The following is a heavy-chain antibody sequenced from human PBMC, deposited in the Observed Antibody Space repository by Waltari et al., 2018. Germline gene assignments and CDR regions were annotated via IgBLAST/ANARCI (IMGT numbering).Heavy chain of an antibody. V-gene: IGHV1-2*02. CDR2: ISPRSGGT. CDR1: GNTFTDYY. CDR3: ARDNWNYGNTFDF. J-gene: IGHJ4*02. Sequence: QVQLVQSGAEVKKPGASVKVSCKASGNTFTDYYIHWVRQAPGHGLEWMGWISPRSGGTKYAQKFQGRVTMTRDTSISTAYMGLTSLRSDDTAVYYCARDNWNYGNTFDFWGQGTLVTVSS. D-gene: IGHD1-7*01.